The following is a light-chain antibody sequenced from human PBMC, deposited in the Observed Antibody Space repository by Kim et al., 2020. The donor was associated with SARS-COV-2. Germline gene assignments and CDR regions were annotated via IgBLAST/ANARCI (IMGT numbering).Light chain of an antibody. J-gene: IGKJ2*01. V-gene: IGKV1-5*03. CDR2: EAS. CDR1: ESISNW. Sequence: GDRVTITCRASESISNWFAWYQQKPGKAPKVLIYEASTLRSGVPSRFSGSGSGTEFTLTISSLQPDDSASYYCQQDNGHFGQGTKLEI. CDR3: QQDNGH.